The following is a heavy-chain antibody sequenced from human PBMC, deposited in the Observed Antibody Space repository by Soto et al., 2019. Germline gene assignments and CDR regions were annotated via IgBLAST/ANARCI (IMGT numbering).Heavy chain of an antibody. CDR2: ISGSGWQT. CDR1: GFTFNSYA. V-gene: IGHV3-23*01. Sequence: EVRLMESGGGFLQPGGSQRLSCVASGFTFNSYAMSWVRQTPEKGLEWVSAISGSGWQTYYAESVQGRFTISRDNSKTTVYLHMNRLRAEDAGIYYCAKVRYFDASGGCANFWGRGTLVTVSS. D-gene: IGHD3-9*01. J-gene: IGHJ2*01. CDR3: AKVRYFDASGGCANF.